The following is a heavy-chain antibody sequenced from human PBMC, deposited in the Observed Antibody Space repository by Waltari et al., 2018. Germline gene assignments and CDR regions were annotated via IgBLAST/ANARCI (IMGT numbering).Heavy chain of an antibody. CDR2: INGDESTT. Sequence: EVQLVESGGGLVQPGGSLRLSCAASGLSFSTYWMHWVRQGPGKGLVWVSRINGDESTTNYAEAVKGRFTISRDNAKNTLYLQMNSLGAEDTAVYYCAAPHSTSWYVSDYWGQGALVTVSS. V-gene: IGHV3-74*01. CDR1: GLSFSTYW. CDR3: AAPHSTSWYVSDY. J-gene: IGHJ4*02. D-gene: IGHD2-2*01.